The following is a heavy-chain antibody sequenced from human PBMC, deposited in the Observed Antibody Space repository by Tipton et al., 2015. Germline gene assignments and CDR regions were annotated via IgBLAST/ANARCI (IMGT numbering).Heavy chain of an antibody. CDR1: GGSISGYY. Sequence: LRLSCTVSGGSISGYYWNWIRQAPGKGLEWIAKMYHSGSTNFNPSLKSRVTISVDTSKNQFSLKLSSVTPADTAVYYCASFTWYIGSFDYWGQGALVTVSS. CDR2: MYHSGST. V-gene: IGHV4-59*01. J-gene: IGHJ4*02. D-gene: IGHD1-14*01. CDR3: ASFTWYIGSFDY.